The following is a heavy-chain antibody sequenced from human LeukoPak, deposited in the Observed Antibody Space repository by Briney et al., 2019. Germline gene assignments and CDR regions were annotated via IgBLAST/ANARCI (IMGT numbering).Heavy chain of an antibody. J-gene: IGHJ4*02. Sequence: GGSLRLSCAASGFTFSSYSMNWVRQAPGKGLKWVSSISSSSSYIYYADSVKGRFTISRDNAKNSLYLQMNSLRAEDTAVYYCARGRLGYSYGSLSGFRLDYWGQGTLVTVSS. D-gene: IGHD5-18*01. CDR1: GFTFSSYS. CDR3: ARGRLGYSYGSLSGFRLDY. V-gene: IGHV3-21*01. CDR2: ISSSSSYI.